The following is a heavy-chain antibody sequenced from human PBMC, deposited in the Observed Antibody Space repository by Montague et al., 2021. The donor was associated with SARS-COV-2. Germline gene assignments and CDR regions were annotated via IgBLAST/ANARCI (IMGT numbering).Heavy chain of an antibody. J-gene: IGHJ5*02. CDR3: ARATRIAGLRFLEWLPQRFDP. CDR1: GGAISSYY. D-gene: IGHD3-3*01. V-gene: IGHV4-59*01. Sequence: SETLSLTCTVSGGAISSYYWSWIRQPPGKGLEWIGYTYYSGSTXXXPXXXXRVTISVDTSKNQFSLKLSSVTAADTAVYYCARATRIAGLRFLEWLPQRFDPWGQGTLVTVSS. CDR2: TYYSGST.